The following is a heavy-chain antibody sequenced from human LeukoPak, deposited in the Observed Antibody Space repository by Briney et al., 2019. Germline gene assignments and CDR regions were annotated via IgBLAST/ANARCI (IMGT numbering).Heavy chain of an antibody. J-gene: IGHJ4*02. CDR2: ITSSGVST. V-gene: IGHV3-23*01. CDR3: ARCGYSYGCDY. CDR1: GFTFSSYG. D-gene: IGHD5-18*01. Sequence: GASLRLSCAASGFTFSSYGMSWVRQAPGKGLEWVSSITSSGVSTYYADSVKGRFTISRDNSKNTLFLQMNSLRAGDTAVYYCARCGYSYGCDYWGQGTLVTVSS.